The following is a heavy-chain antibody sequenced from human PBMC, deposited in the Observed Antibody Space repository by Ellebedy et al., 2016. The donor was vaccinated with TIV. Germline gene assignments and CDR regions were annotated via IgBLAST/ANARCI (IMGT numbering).Heavy chain of an antibody. D-gene: IGHD3-22*01. CDR1: GFTFNIYW. CDR2: INGDGTIT. V-gene: IGHV3-74*01. Sequence: PGGSLRLSCAASGFTFNIYWMHWVRQDPGKGLMWISRINGDGTITDYADSVKGRFTISRDNAKNTLYLQMHSLRVEDTAVYYGIRDRTERGSSYSDYWGQGTPVTVAS. J-gene: IGHJ4*02. CDR3: IRDRTERGSSYSDY.